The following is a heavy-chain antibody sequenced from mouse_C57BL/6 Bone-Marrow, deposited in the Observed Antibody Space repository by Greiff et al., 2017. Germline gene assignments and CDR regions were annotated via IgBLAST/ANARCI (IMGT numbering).Heavy chain of an antibody. J-gene: IGHJ3*01. CDR2: IWRGGST. CDR1: GFSLTSYG. V-gene: IGHV2-5*01. D-gene: IGHD1-1*01. Sequence: VQLEESGPGLVQPSQSLSITCTASGFSLTSYGVHWVRQSPGKGLEWLGVIWRGGSTDYNAAFMSRLSITKDNSKTQVFFKMNSLQADDTAIYYCATPGSSYVGWFACWGQGALVTVSA. CDR3: ATPGSSYVGWFAC.